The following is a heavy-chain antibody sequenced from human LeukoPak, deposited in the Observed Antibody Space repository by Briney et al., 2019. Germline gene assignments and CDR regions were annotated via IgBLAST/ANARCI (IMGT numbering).Heavy chain of an antibody. J-gene: IGHJ4*02. V-gene: IGHV3-30*02. Sequence: GGSLRLSCAASGFTFSNFGMHWVRQAPGKGLEWVAFIRYDGSNKYYADSVKGRFTISRDNSKNTLYLQMNSLRGEDTAVYYCARGGVDYWGQGTLVTVSS. CDR2: IRYDGSNK. D-gene: IGHD3-10*01. CDR1: GFTFSNFG. CDR3: ARGGVDY.